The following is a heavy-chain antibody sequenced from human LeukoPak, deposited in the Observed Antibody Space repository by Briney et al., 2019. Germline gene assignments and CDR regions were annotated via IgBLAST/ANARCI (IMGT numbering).Heavy chain of an antibody. CDR1: GYSISSGYY. CDR2: IYHSGST. V-gene: IGHV4-38-2*02. Sequence: SETLSLTCTVSGYSISSGYYWGWIRQPPGEGLEWIGSIYHSGSTYYNPSLKSRVTISVDKSKNKVSLKLSSVTAADTAVYYCARGGWPFDYWGQGTLVTVSS. D-gene: IGHD6-19*01. J-gene: IGHJ4*02. CDR3: ARGGWPFDY.